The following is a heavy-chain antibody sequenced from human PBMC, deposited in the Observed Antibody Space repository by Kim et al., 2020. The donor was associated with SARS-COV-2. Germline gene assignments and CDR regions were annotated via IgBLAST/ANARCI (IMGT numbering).Heavy chain of an antibody. V-gene: IGHV1-18*01. CDR1: GYTFTSYG. CDR2: ISAYNGNT. J-gene: IGHJ5*02. Sequence: ASVKVSCKASGYTFTSYGISWVRQAPGQGLEWMGWISAYNGNTNYAQKLQGRVTMTTDTSTSTAYMELRSLRSDDTAVYYCARDRGVLLWFGESENWFDPWGQGTLVTVSS. D-gene: IGHD3-10*01. CDR3: ARDRGVLLWFGESENWFDP.